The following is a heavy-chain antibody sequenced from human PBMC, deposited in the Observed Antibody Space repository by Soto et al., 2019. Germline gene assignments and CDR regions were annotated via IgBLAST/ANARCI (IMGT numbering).Heavy chain of an antibody. V-gene: IGHV4-59*01. CDR3: ARDGGDRYYYYGMDV. D-gene: IGHD2-21*02. CDR1: GGSINNFY. Sequence: SETLSLTCTVSGGSINNFYWSWIRQPPGKGLEWIGYIYYSGTTNYNPSLKSRVTISVDTSKNQFSLKLSSVTAADTAVYYCARDGGDRYYYYGMDVWGQGTTVTVAS. CDR2: IYYSGTT. J-gene: IGHJ6*02.